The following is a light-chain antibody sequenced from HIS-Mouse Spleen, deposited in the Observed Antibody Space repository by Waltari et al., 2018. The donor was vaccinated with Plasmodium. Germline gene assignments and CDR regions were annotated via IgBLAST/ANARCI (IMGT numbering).Light chain of an antibody. J-gene: IGKJ1*01. CDR1: QSISNY. Sequence: DIQMTQSPSSLSASVGDRVTITCRASQSISNYVNWYQQKTGKAPKFLIYAASTLQSGVPSRFSGSGSGTDFTLTISSLQPEDFATYYCQQSYSTWTFGQGTKVEIK. CDR3: QQSYSTWT. CDR2: AAS. V-gene: IGKV1-39*01.